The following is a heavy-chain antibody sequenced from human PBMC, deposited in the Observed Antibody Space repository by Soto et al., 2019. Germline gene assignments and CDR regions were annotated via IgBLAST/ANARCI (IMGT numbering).Heavy chain of an antibody. V-gene: IGHV3-7*01. CDR3: ARDLRSIRNILTGYYPPDY. J-gene: IGHJ4*02. D-gene: IGHD3-9*01. CDR1: GFTFSSYW. Sequence: EVQLVESGRGLVQPGGSLRLSCAASGFTFSSYWMSWVRQAPGKGLEWVANIKQDGSEKYYVDSVKGRFTISRDNAKNSLYLQMNSLRAEDTAVYYCARDLRSIRNILTGYYPPDYWGQGTLVTVSS. CDR2: IKQDGSEK.